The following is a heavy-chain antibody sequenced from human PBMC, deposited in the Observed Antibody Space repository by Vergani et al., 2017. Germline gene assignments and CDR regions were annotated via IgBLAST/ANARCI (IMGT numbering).Heavy chain of an antibody. D-gene: IGHD2-2*01. J-gene: IGHJ3*02. V-gene: IGHV1-69*04. CDR2: IIPIFGKA. CDR3: ASPARHDAFDI. CDR1: GGTFSSYA. Sequence: QVQLVQSGAEVKQPGSSVKVSCKASGGTFSSYAISWVRQAPGQGLEWMGRIIPIFGKANYAQKFQGRVTLTADKSTSTAYMELSSLRSEDTAVYYCASPARHDAFDIWGQGTMVTVSS.